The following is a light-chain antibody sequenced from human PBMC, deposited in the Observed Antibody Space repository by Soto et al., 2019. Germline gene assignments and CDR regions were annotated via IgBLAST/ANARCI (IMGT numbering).Light chain of an antibody. CDR3: SSYTSSSTYVV. J-gene: IGLJ2*01. V-gene: IGLV2-14*01. CDR2: DVS. CDR1: SSDVGGYNY. Sequence: QSVLTQPASVSGSSGQSITISCTGTSSDVGGYNYVSWYQQHPGKAPKLMIYDVSNRSSGVSNRFSGSKSGNTASLTISGLQAEDEADYYCSSYTSSSTYVVFGGGTKLTVL.